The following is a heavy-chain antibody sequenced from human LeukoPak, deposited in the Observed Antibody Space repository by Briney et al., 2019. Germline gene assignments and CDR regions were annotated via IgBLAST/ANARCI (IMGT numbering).Heavy chain of an antibody. J-gene: IGHJ3*02. CDR2: INPSGGST. CDR1: GYTFTRYY. CDR3: ARDRAIAGTKEDAFDI. Sequence: GASVKVSCKASGYTFTRYYMHWVRQAPGQGLEWMGRINPSGGSTSYAQKFQGRVTMTRDTSTSTVCMELSSLRSEDTAVYYCARDRAIAGTKEDAFDIWGQGTMVTVSS. V-gene: IGHV1-46*01. D-gene: IGHD6-19*01.